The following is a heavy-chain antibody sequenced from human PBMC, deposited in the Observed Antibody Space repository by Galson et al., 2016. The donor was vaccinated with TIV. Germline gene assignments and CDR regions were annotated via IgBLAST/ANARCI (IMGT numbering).Heavy chain of an antibody. CDR2: ISGYSGNT. J-gene: IGHJ6*02. CDR3: ARDRGSMTMILVVDYYYGMDV. V-gene: IGHV1-18*04. CDR1: GYTFSKYG. D-gene: IGHD3-22*01. Sequence: SVKVSCKASGYTFSKYGISWVRQAPGQGLEWMGWISGYSGNTNYARKLKGRVSMTTDTSTGTAFTEVRRLTSDDTAVYYCARDRGSMTMILVVDYYYGMDVWGQGTTVTVSS.